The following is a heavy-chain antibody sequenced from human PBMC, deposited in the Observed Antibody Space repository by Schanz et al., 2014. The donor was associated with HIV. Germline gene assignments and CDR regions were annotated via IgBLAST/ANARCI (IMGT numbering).Heavy chain of an antibody. CDR3: ARDQGYCAGSTCYSWYYFDS. J-gene: IGHJ4*02. Sequence: EVQLVESGGGLVQPGGSLRLSCTASGFTFSTYWMSWVRQAPGKGLEWVASIKQDGGEKHYVASVKGRFTVSRDNAKNSLFLQMNSLRVEDTAVYYCARDQGYCAGSTCYSWYYFDSWGQGTPVTVSS. D-gene: IGHD2-21*02. V-gene: IGHV3-7*03. CDR1: GFTFSTYW. CDR2: IKQDGGEK.